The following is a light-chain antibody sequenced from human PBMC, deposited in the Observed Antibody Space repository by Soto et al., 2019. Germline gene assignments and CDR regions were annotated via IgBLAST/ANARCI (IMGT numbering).Light chain of an antibody. J-gene: IGKJ1*01. CDR1: QSISSN. V-gene: IGKV3-15*01. CDR2: DAS. Sequence: EIVMTQSPATLSVSPGERATLCCRASQSISSNLAWYQQKPGQPPRLLIYDASTRATGIPARFSGSGSGTEFTLTISRLQSEDFAVYYCQQYNNWRTFGQGTKVDIK. CDR3: QQYNNWRT.